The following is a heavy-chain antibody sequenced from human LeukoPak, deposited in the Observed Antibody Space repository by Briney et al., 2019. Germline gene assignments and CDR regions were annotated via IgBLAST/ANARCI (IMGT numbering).Heavy chain of an antibody. D-gene: IGHD5-24*01. V-gene: IGHV5-51*01. CDR2: IYPGDSDT. CDR1: EYIFSNYW. CDR3: ATLDRRDDNSAFDS. J-gene: IGHJ4*02. Sequence: GESLKISCKGSEYIFSNYWIGWVRQMPGKGLECMGIIYPGDSDTKYSPSFQGQVTISADKSISTAYLQWSSLKASDTAIYYCATLDRRDDNSAFDSWGQGTLVTVSS.